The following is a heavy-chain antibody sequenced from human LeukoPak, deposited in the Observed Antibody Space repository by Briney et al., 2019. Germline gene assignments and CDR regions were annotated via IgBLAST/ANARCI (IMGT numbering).Heavy chain of an antibody. CDR1: GFTFSSYG. Sequence: GGSLRLSCAASGFTFSSYGMSWVRQAPGKGLEWVSAISGTGGTTYYAHSVKGRFTISRDNSKNTLYLQMNSLRAEDTAIYYCAKNGDRGAYCTGGTCYPYFYYYMDVWGKGTTVTI. CDR3: AKNGDRGAYCTGGTCYPYFYYYMDV. CDR2: ISGTGGTT. J-gene: IGHJ6*03. V-gene: IGHV3-23*01. D-gene: IGHD2-15*01.